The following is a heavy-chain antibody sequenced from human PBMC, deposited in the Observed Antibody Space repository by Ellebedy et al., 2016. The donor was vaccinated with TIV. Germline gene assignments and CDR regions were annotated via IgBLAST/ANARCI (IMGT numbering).Heavy chain of an antibody. CDR3: AKGGTVVTNWYFDL. Sequence: GGSLRLXXAASGFTFSSYAMSWVRQAPGKGLEWVSAISGSGGSTYYADSVKGRITISRDNSKNTLYLQMNSLRAEDTAVYYCAKGGTVVTNWYFDLWGRGTLVTVSS. V-gene: IGHV3-23*01. CDR2: ISGSGGST. J-gene: IGHJ2*01. D-gene: IGHD4-23*01. CDR1: GFTFSSYA.